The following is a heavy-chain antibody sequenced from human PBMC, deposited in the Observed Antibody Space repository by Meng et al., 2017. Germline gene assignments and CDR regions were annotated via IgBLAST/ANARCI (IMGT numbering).Heavy chain of an antibody. D-gene: IGHD2-15*01. CDR2: MNPNSGNT. CDR3: ARVVEYCSGGSCPTVDY. J-gene: IGHJ4*02. Sequence: ASVKVSCKASGYTFTSYDINWVRQATGQGLEWMGWMNPNSGNTGYAQKFQGRVTMTRNTSISTAYMELSSLRSEDTAVYYCARVVEYCSGGSCPTVDYWGQGTLVTVSS. CDR1: GYTFTSYD. V-gene: IGHV1-8*01.